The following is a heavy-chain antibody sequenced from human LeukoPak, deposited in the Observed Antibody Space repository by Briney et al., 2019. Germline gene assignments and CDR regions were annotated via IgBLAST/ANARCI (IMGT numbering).Heavy chain of an antibody. CDR2: IYISGST. Sequence: SETLSLTCTVSGGSISSYYWSWIRQPAGKGLEWIGRIYISGSTNYNPSLKSRVTMSVDTSKNQFSLKLSSVTAADTAVYYCARDRGTWNDDGFDYWGQGTLVIVSS. CDR1: GGSISSYY. V-gene: IGHV4-4*07. CDR3: ARDRGTWNDDGFDY. J-gene: IGHJ4*02. D-gene: IGHD1-1*01.